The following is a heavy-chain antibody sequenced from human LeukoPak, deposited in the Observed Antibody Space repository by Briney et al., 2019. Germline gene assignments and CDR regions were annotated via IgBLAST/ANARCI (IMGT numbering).Heavy chain of an antibody. V-gene: IGHV4-39*01. CDR1: GGSISNSSYY. J-gene: IGHJ4*02. Sequence: TSETLSLTCTVSGGSISNSSYYWGWIRQPPGKGLEWIGSIYYSGSTYYNPSLKSRVTISVDTSKNQFSLKLSSVTAADTAVYYCALGIAVAGTDYWGQGTLVTVSS. CDR3: ALGIAVAGTDY. CDR2: IYYSGST. D-gene: IGHD6-19*01.